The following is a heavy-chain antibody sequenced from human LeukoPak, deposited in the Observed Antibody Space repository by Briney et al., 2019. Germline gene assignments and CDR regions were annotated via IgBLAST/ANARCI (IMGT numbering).Heavy chain of an antibody. CDR1: GGSISSSNW. J-gene: IGHJ4*02. CDR3: ASDLSGVTYWYFDY. Sequence: PSETLSLTCAVSGGSISSSNWWSWVRQPPGKGLEWIGEIYHSGSTNYNPSLKSRVTISVDKSKNQFSLKLSSVTAADTAVYYCASDLSGVTYWYFDYWGQGTLVTVSS. D-gene: IGHD1-26*01. CDR2: IYHSGST. V-gene: IGHV4-4*02.